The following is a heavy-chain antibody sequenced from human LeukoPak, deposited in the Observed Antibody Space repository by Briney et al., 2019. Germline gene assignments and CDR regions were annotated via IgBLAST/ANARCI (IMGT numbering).Heavy chain of an antibody. V-gene: IGHV1-2*02. D-gene: IGHD2-2*01. CDR3: ARASFLYFSSRLRLLHY. CDR1: GYTFTDYY. J-gene: IGHJ4*02. CDR2: INPNDGDT. Sequence: ASVKVSCKASGYTFTDYYMHWVRQAPGQGFEWMGWINPNDGDTNYAQKFQGRVTMTRDTSISTAHMEVSRLRSDDTAVYYFARASFLYFSSRLRLLHYWRQRTL.